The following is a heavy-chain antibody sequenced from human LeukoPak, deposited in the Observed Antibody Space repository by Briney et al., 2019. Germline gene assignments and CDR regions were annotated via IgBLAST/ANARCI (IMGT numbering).Heavy chain of an antibody. CDR2: INPNSGGT. J-gene: IGHJ5*02. CDR1: GYTFTGYY. V-gene: IGHV1-2*02. D-gene: IGHD6-6*01. Sequence: ASVKVSCKASGYTFTGYYMHWVRQAPGQGREWMGWINPNSGGTNYAQKFQGRVTMTRDTSISAAYMELSRLRSDDTAVYYCARDTKQLVSLSFDPWGQGTLVTVSS. CDR3: ARDTKQLVSLSFDP.